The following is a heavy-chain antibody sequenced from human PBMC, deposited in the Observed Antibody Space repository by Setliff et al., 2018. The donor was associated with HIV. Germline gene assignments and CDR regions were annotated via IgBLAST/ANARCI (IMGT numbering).Heavy chain of an antibody. D-gene: IGHD3-10*01. V-gene: IGHV4-4*07. Sequence: SETLSLTCTVSGGSISSYYWSWIRQPAGKGLEWIGRFYTSGSTNYNPSLKSRVTMSVDTSKNQFSLKLSSVTAADTAVYYCAGSLEKLLWFGESAYYFDYWGQGTLVTVSS. CDR2: FYTSGST. CDR1: GGSISSYY. J-gene: IGHJ4*02. CDR3: AGSLEKLLWFGESAYYFDY.